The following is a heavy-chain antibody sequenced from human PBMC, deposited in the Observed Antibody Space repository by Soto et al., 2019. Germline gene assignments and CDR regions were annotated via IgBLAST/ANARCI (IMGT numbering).Heavy chain of an antibody. CDR2: IIPIFGTA. V-gene: IGHV1-69*13. CDR3: ARSMTHDYGDYASV. D-gene: IGHD4-17*01. CDR1: GGTFSRYA. J-gene: IGHJ4*02. Sequence: SVKVSCKTSGGTFSRYAISLVRQAPGQGLEWMGGIIPIFGTANYAQKFQGRVTITADESTSTAYMELSSLRSEDTAVYYCARSMTHDYGDYASVWGQGTLVTVSS.